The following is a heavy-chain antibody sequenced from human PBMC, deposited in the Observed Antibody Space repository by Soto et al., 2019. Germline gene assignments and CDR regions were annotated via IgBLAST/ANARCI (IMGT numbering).Heavy chain of an antibody. D-gene: IGHD3-9*01. CDR1: GFTFSSYW. CDR2: IKQDGSEK. CDR3: ARSTRYFDWLAYYYYYMDV. Sequence: GGSLRLSCAASGFTFSSYWMSWVRQAPGKGLEWVANIKQDGSEKYYVASVKGRFTISRDNAKNSLYLQMNSLRAEDTAVYYCARSTRYFDWLAYYYYYMDVWGKGTTVTVSS. J-gene: IGHJ6*03. V-gene: IGHV3-7*01.